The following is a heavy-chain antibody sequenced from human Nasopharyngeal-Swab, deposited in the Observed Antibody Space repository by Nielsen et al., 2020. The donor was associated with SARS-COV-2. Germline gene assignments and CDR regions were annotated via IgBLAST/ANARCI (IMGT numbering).Heavy chain of an antibody. V-gene: IGHV3-33*01. CDR1: GFTFSSYG. J-gene: IGHJ3*02. CDR3: ARVFYDSSGPMGAFDI. CDR2: IWYDGSNK. D-gene: IGHD3-22*01. Sequence: GESLKIPCEASGFTFSSYGMHGVRQAPGKGLEWVAVIWYDGSNKYYADPVKGRFTISRDNSKNTLYLQMKSLRAEDTAVYYCARVFYDSSGPMGAFDIWGQGTMVTVSS.